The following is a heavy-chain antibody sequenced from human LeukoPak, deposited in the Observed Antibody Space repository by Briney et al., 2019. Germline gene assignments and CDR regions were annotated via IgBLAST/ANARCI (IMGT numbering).Heavy chain of an antibody. CDR2: IIPIFGTA. J-gene: IGHJ4*02. CDR3: ASLPDYYDSSGHPDY. CDR1: GYTFTGYY. V-gene: IGHV1-69*13. Sequence: SVKVSYKTSGYTFTGYYMLWVRQAPGQGLEWMGGIIPIFGTANYAQKFQGRVTITADESTSTAYMELSSLRSEDTAVYYCASLPDYYDSSGHPDYWGQGTLVTVSS. D-gene: IGHD3-22*01.